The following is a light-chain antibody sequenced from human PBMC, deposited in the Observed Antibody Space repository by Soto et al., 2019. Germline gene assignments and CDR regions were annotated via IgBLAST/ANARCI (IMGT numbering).Light chain of an antibody. Sequence: EIVLTQSPGTLSLSPGERATLSCRASQSVSSSYLAWYQQKPGQAPRLLIYGASSRATGIPDRFSGRGSGTDFTLTISRLEPEDFAVYYCQQYGSSPRTIGQGTKVDI. J-gene: IGKJ1*01. CDR1: QSVSSSY. CDR3: QQYGSSPRT. V-gene: IGKV3-20*01. CDR2: GAS.